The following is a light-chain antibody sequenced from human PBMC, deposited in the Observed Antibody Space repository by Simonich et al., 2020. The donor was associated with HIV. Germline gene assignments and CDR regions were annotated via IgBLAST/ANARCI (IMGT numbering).Light chain of an antibody. CDR1: QSVLYSSNHKNY. J-gene: IGKJ1*01. V-gene: IGKV4-1*01. Sequence: DIVMTQSPDSLAVSLGERATINCKSSQSVLYSSNHKNYLAWYQQKPGQPTKLLIYWASTRESGVPDRFSGSGSGTDFTLTISSLQAEDVAVYYCQQYYSTPRTFGQGTKVEIK. CDR3: QQYYSTPRT. CDR2: WAS.